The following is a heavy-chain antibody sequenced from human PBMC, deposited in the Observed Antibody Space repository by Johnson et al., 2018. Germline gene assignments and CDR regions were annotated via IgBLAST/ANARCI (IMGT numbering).Heavy chain of an antibody. J-gene: IGHJ3*02. CDR1: GYTFTSYD. Sequence: QVQLVQSGAEVKKPGASVKVSCKASGYTFTSYDINWVRQATGQGLEWMGWMNPNSRNTGYAQKFQGRVTMTRNTSISTADMELSSLRSEDTAVYYGARGSYDPDAFDSWGQGTMVTVSS. CDR2: MNPNSRNT. CDR3: ARGSYDPDAFDS. D-gene: IGHD5-12*01. V-gene: IGHV1-8*01.